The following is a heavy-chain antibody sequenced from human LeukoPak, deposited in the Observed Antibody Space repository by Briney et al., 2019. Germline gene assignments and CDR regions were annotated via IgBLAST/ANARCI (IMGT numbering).Heavy chain of an antibody. V-gene: IGHV5-51*01. J-gene: IGHJ4*02. CDR3: ARRGRSIAVPGYFDY. CDR1: GYSFTNYW. Sequence: GESLKISCKGSGYSFTNYWIGWVRQMPGKGLEWMGIIYPGDSDTRYSPSFQGQVTISADKSISTAYLQWSSLKASDTAMYYCARRGRSIAVPGYFDYWGQGTLVTVSS. D-gene: IGHD6-19*01. CDR2: IYPGDSDT.